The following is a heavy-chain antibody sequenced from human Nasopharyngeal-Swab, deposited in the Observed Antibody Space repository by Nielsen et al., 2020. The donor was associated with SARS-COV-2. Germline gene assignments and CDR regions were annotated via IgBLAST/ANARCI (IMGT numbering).Heavy chain of an antibody. Sequence: VRQAPGKGLEWVSSISSSSYIYYADSVKGRFTISRDNAKNSLYLQMDSLRAENTAVYYCARDGLDYDFWSAYFMDVWGQGTTVTVSS. J-gene: IGHJ6*02. CDR3: ARDGLDYDFWSAYFMDV. D-gene: IGHD3-3*01. CDR2: ISSSSYI. V-gene: IGHV3-69-1*01.